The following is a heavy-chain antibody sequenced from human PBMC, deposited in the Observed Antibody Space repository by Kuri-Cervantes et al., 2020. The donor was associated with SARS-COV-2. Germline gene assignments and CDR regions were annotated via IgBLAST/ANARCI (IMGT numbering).Heavy chain of an antibody. Sequence: GSLRLSCTVSGGSISSSSYYWGWIRQSPGKGLEWIGSIYYSGSTYYNPSLKSRVTISVDTSKNQFSLKLSSVTAADTAVYYCAGFTIFGVVTSTWGQGNLVTVSS. CDR1: GGSISSSSYY. J-gene: IGHJ4*02. V-gene: IGHV4-39*01. CDR3: AGFTIFGVVTST. CDR2: IYYSGST. D-gene: IGHD3-3*01.